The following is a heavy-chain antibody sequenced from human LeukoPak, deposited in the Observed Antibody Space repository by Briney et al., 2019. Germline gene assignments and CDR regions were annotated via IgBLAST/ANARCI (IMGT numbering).Heavy chain of an antibody. J-gene: IGHJ5*02. CDR1: GFTFSSYA. V-gene: IGHV3-23*01. CDR3: AKKTGFFLSDP. D-gene: IGHD2/OR15-2a*01. Sequence: GGSLRLSCAASGFTFSSYAMTWVRQAPGKGLEWVSSITGSGGATYYADSVAGRFTISRDNSKNTLYLQMNSLGAEDTAVYYCAKKTGFFLSDPWGQGTLVTVSS. CDR2: ITGSGGAT.